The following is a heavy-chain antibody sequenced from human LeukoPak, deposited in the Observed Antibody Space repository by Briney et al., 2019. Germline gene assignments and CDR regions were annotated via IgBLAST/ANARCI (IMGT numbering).Heavy chain of an antibody. J-gene: IGHJ3*02. CDR3: ARERWLQLPAFDI. V-gene: IGHV1-2*02. CDR2: INPNSGGT. CDR1: GYTFTSYG. D-gene: IGHD5-24*01. Sequence: ASVKVSCKASGYTFTSYGISWVRQAPGQGLEWMGWINPNSGGTNYAQKFQGRVTMTRDTSISTAYTELSRLRSDDTAVYYCARERWLQLPAFDIWGQGTMVTVSS.